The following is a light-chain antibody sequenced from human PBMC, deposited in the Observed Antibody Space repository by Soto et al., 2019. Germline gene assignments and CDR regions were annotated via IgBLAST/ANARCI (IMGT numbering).Light chain of an antibody. Sequence: EIVLTQSPGTVSLSPGERPTLSCRASQSVTSSYLAWYQQKPGQAPRLLIYGVSSRATGIPARFSGSGSGTEFTLTISSLQSEDCAIYYCQQYNTWPITFGGGTKVDIK. V-gene: IGKV3-20*01. CDR2: GVS. J-gene: IGKJ4*01. CDR1: QSVTSSY. CDR3: QQYNTWPIT.